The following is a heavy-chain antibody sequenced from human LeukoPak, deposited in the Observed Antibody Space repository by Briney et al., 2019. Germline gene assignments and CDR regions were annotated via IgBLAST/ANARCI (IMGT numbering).Heavy chain of an antibody. J-gene: IGHJ4*02. V-gene: IGHV3-30*04. D-gene: IGHD1-26*01. Sequence: GGSLRLSCAASGFTFSSYAMHWVRQAPGKGLEWVAVISYDGSNKYYADSVKGRFTISRDNSKTTLYVQMNSLRGEDTAVYYCSREDEYSGSYRAFDYGGQGTLVTVSS. CDR1: GFTFSSYA. CDR3: SREDEYSGSYRAFDY. CDR2: ISYDGSNK.